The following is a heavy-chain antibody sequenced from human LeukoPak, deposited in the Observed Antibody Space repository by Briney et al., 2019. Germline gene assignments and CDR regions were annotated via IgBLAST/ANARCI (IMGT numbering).Heavy chain of an antibody. D-gene: IGHD1-14*01. CDR2: IYHSGRA. V-gene: IGHV4-38-2*02. J-gene: IGHJ4*02. Sequence: PSETLSLTCAVSGCSISSDYYWAWIRQSPEKGLQWIGTIYHSGRAYYNPSLKSRVTISVDTSKNQFSLNLTSVTAADTAVYYCARDDGSNRMLYYFDYWGQGILVTVSS. CDR3: ARDDGSNRMLYYFDY. CDR1: GCSISSDYY.